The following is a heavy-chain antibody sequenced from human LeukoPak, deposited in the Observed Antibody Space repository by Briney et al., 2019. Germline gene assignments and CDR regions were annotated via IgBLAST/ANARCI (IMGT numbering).Heavy chain of an antibody. V-gene: IGHV1-24*01. D-gene: IGHD1-20*01. CDR2: FDPEDGET. CDR1: GYTLTELS. J-gene: IGHJ3*02. Sequence: ASVKVSCKVSGYTLTELSMHWVRQAPGKGLEWMGGFDPEDGETIYAQKFQGRVTMTEDTPTDTAYMELSSLRSEDTAVYYCGNWNDGMEAFDIWGQGTMVTVSS. CDR3: GNWNDGMEAFDI.